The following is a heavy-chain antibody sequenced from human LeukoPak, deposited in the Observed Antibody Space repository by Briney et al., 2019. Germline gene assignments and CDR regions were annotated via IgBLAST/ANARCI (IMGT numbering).Heavy chain of an antibody. J-gene: IGHJ3*02. Sequence: PGGSLRLSCAASGFTFTSYSMNWVRQAPGKGLEWVSSISSSSSYIYYADSVKGRFTISRDNAKNSLYLQMNSLRAEDTAVYYCAKDLSLYDSSGFDIWGQGTMVTVSS. CDR1: GFTFTSYS. CDR2: ISSSSSYI. V-gene: IGHV3-21*01. D-gene: IGHD3-22*01. CDR3: AKDLSLYDSSGFDI.